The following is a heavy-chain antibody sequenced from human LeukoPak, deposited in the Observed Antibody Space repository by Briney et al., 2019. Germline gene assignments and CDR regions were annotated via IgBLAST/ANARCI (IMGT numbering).Heavy chain of an antibody. J-gene: IGHJ5*02. V-gene: IGHV3-23*01. Sequence: GGSLRLSCAASGFSFSTYAMSWVRQAPGKGLEWVSAVGSDGINTAYTDSVKGRFTISRDNSKNTLYLQMNSLRAEDTAVYYCARGGGYGPERAFDPWGQGTLVTVSS. D-gene: IGHD5-18*01. CDR3: ARGGGYGPERAFDP. CDR1: GFSFSTYA. CDR2: VGSDGINT.